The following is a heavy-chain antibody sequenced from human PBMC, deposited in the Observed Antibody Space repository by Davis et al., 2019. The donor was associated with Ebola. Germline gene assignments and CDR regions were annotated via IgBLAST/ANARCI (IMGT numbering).Heavy chain of an antibody. V-gene: IGHV3-23*01. CDR3: AKQPSGYCSGGSCRIDY. CDR2: ISGSGGST. Sequence: PGGSLRLSCAASGFSFSSTWMHWVRQAPGKGLEWVSAISGSGGSTYYADSVKGRFTISRDNSKNTLYLQMNSLRAEDTAVYYCAKQPSGYCSGGSCRIDYWGQGTLVTVSS. D-gene: IGHD2-15*01. CDR1: GFSFSSTW. J-gene: IGHJ4*02.